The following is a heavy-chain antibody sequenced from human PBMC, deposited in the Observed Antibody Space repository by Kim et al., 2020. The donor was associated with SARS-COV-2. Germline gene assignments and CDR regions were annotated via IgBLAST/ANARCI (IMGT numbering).Heavy chain of an antibody. CDR1: GYTFTGYY. CDR3: ARDSWELEPAYYYGMDV. CDR2: INPNSGGT. V-gene: IGHV1-2*02. J-gene: IGHJ6*02. D-gene: IGHD1-1*01. Sequence: ASVKVSCKASGYTFTGYYMHWVRQAPGQGLEWMGWINPNSGGTNYAQKFQGRVTMTRDTSISTAYMELSRLRSDDTAVYYCARDSWELEPAYYYGMDVWGQGTTVTVSS.